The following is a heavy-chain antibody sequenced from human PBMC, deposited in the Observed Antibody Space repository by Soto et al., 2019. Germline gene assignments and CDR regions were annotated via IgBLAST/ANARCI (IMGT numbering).Heavy chain of an antibody. CDR3: AREGGESSDGLYYFDS. D-gene: IGHD3-16*01. CDR2: IYYSGNT. Sequence: SETLSLTCTVSGGSTSSDNYWSWIRQPPGKGLEWIGHIYYSGNTDYNPSLKSRLAISIDTSKDQFSLKLSSVTAADTAVYFCAREGGESSDGLYYFDSWGQGSLVTVSS. V-gene: IGHV4-30-4*01. J-gene: IGHJ4*02. CDR1: GGSTSSDNY.